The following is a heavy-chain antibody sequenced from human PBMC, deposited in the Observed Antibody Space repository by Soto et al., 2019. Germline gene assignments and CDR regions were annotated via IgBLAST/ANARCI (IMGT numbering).Heavy chain of an antibody. V-gene: IGHV4-30-2*01. J-gene: IGHJ4*02. Sequence: PWETLSLTCAVSGGSISSGGYSWSWIRQPPGKGLEWIGYIYHSGSTYYNPSLKSRVTISVDRSKNQFSLKLSSVSAADTAVYYCARFSRTRNFDYWGQGTLVTVSS. CDR2: IYHSGST. CDR1: GGSISSGGYS. D-gene: IGHD4-17*01. CDR3: ARFSRTRNFDY.